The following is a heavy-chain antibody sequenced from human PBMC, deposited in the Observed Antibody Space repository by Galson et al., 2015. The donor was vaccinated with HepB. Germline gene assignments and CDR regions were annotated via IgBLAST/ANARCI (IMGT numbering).Heavy chain of an antibody. CDR3: ARNGVMGANEWELPY. CDR1: GFTFSSYA. Sequence: SLRLSCAASGFTFSSYAMSWVRQAPGKGLEWVSAISGSGGSTYYADSVKGRFTISRDNSKNTLYLQMNSLRAEDTAVYYCARNGVMGANEWELPYWGQGTLVTVSS. J-gene: IGHJ4*02. D-gene: IGHD1-26*01. V-gene: IGHV3-23*01. CDR2: ISGSGGST.